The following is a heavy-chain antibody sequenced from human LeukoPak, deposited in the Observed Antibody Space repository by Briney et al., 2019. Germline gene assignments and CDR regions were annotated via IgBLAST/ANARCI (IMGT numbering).Heavy chain of an antibody. CDR3: AKRGVVIRVILVGFHKEANYFDS. CDR1: GITLSNYG. D-gene: IGHD2-15*01. V-gene: IGHV3-23*01. Sequence: GGSLRLSCAVSGITLSNYGMSWVRQAPGKGLEWVAGISASGGRTNYADSVEGRFTVSRDNPKNTLYLQMNSLRAEDTAVYFCAKRGVVIRVILVGFHKEANYFDSWGQGVLVTVSS. J-gene: IGHJ4*02. CDR2: ISASGGRT.